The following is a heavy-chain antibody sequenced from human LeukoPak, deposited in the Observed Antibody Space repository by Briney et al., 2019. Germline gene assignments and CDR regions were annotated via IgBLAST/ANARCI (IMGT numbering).Heavy chain of an antibody. V-gene: IGHV4-34*01. J-gene: IGHJ5*02. Sequence: SETLSLTCAVYGGSFSGYYWSWIRQPPGKGLEWIGEINHSGSTNYNPSLKSRVTISVDTSKNQFSVKLSSVTAADTAVYYCARVVTSTVTTGMTNWFDPWGQGTLVTVSS. CDR1: GGSFSGYY. D-gene: IGHD4-17*01. CDR3: ARVVTSTVTTGMTNWFDP. CDR2: INHSGST.